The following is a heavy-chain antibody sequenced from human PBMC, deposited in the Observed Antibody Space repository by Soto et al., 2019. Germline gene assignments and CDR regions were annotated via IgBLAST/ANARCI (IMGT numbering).Heavy chain of an antibody. CDR2: IKSKPDGGTT. CDR1: GFTFINAW. D-gene: IGHD3-10*01. J-gene: IGHJ4*02. V-gene: IGHV3-15*01. CDR3: NPGTPFDH. Sequence: GGSLRLSCAASGFTFINAWMSWVRQAPGKALELVGRIKSKPDGGTTDYLAPVKGRFSISRDDSKNTLYLQMNSLKTEDTAVYYCNPGTPFDHWGQGTLVTVSS.